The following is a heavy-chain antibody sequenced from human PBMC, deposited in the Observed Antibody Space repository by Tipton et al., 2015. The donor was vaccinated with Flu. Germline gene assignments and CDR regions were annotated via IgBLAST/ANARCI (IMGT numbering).Heavy chain of an antibody. CDR1: GGSISSGTYH. CDR2: IYYSGST. V-gene: IGHV4-39*07. Sequence: LRLSYTVSGGSISSGTYHWGWIRQPPGKGLEWIGTIYYSGSTYYNPSLKSRVTISVDTSKNQFSLKVSSVTAADTAIYYCARDPWAVPYYFDYWGQGTLITVSS. J-gene: IGHJ4*02. D-gene: IGHD6-6*01. CDR3: ARDPWAVPYYFDY.